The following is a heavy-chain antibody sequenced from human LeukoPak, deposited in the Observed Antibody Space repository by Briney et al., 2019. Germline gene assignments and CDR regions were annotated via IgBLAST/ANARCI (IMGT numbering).Heavy chain of an antibody. CDR2: IYYSGSS. CDR3: ARGRGYSYGSPDY. CDR1: GGSISSYY. Sequence: SETLSLTCTVSGGSISSYYWSWIRQPPGKGLEWIGYIYYSGSSNYNPSLKSRVTISVDTSKNQFSLKLSSVTAADTAVYYCARGRGYSYGSPDYWGQGTLVTVSS. J-gene: IGHJ4*02. D-gene: IGHD5-18*01. V-gene: IGHV4-59*12.